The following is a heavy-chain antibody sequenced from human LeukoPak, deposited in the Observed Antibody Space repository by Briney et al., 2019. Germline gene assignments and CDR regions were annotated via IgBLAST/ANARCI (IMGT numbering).Heavy chain of an antibody. D-gene: IGHD1-26*01. Sequence: SDTLSLTCSVSGNSISSYYWSWVRQPPGKGLEWIGEIYHSGSTNYSPSLKSRVTISVDKSKNQFSLKVTSVTAADTAVYYCARVSSGSYYFDSWGQGTLVTVSS. CDR2: IYHSGST. J-gene: IGHJ4*02. V-gene: IGHV4-4*02. CDR3: ARVSSGSYYFDS. CDR1: GNSISSYY.